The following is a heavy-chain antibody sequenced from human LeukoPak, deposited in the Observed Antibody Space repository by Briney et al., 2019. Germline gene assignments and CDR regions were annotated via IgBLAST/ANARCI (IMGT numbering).Heavy chain of an antibody. CDR3: ARDGGIVVVIEDPFDY. D-gene: IGHD3-22*01. CDR2: IIPIFGAT. CDR1: GVTFRSYT. V-gene: IGHV1-69*13. J-gene: IGHJ4*02. Sequence: SVKVSCKTSGVTFRSYTISWVRQAPEQGLEWMGGIIPIFGATKYAQKFQGRVTITADESTSTAYMELSSLRSEDTAVYYCARDGGIVVVIEDPFDYWGQGTLVTVSS.